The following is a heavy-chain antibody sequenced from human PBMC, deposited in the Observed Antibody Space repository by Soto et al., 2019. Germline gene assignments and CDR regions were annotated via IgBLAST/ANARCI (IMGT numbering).Heavy chain of an antibody. V-gene: IGHV3-11*01. CDR3: ARESCSGGSCYGSFDS. D-gene: IGHD2-15*01. CDR1: GFTFSDYY. CDR2: ISNSGGTI. Sequence: PGGSLRLSCAASGFTFSDYYMSCIRQAPGKGLEWVSYISNSGGTIYYADSVKGRFTISRDNAKNSLYLQMNSLRAEDTAVYYCARESCSGGSCYGSFDSWGQGTLVTVSS. J-gene: IGHJ4*02.